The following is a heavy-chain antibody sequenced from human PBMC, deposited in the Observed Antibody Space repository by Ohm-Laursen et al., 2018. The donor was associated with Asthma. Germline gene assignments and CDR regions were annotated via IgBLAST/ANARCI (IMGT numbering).Heavy chain of an antibody. J-gene: IGHJ5*02. V-gene: IGHV1-18*04. D-gene: IGHD3-10*01. CDR2: FSVYIGNT. Sequence: GSSVKASCKASGYTFTSYGISWVRQAPGQGLGGMGWFSVYIGNTNYAQKLQGRVTMTTDTSTSTAYMELRSLRSDDTAVYYCVASGVKGGSGDLGLWFDPWGQGTLVTVSS. CDR3: VASGVKGGSGDLGLWFDP. CDR1: GYTFTSYG.